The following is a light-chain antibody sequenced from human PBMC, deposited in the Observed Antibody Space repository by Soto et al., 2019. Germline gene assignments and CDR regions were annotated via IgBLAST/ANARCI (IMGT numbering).Light chain of an antibody. CDR3: VQHNTYPWT. CDR1: QGIENV. V-gene: IGKV1-17*01. Sequence: DIQMTQSPSSRSASVGDRVPITCRAGQGIENVLAWYHQKPGTAPQRLIYSAASLQSGVPSRFSGSGSGTEFTLTISSLQPEDFATYYCVQHNTYPWTFGQGTRVEIK. CDR2: SAA. J-gene: IGKJ1*01.